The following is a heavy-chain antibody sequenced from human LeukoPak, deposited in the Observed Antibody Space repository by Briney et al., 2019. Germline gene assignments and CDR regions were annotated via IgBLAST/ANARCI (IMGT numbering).Heavy chain of an antibody. V-gene: IGHV3-23*01. D-gene: IGHD4-17*01. CDR1: GFTFSSFA. CDR2: ISGSGGST. J-gene: IGHJ4*02. CDR3: AKDLPDYGDYVEGY. Sequence: GGSLRLSCAASGFTFSSFAMSWVRQAPGKGLEWVSTISGSGGSTNYADSVKGRFTFSRDDSKNTLYLQMNSLKAEDTAVYYCAKDLPDYGDYVEGYWGQGTLVTVSS.